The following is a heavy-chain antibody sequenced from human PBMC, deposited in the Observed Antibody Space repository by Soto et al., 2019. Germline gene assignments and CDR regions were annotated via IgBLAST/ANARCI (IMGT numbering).Heavy chain of an antibody. CDR1: GFTFSSYA. V-gene: IGHV3-23*01. Sequence: GGSLRLSCAASGFTFSSYAMSWVRQAPGKGLEWVSAISGSGGSTYYADSVKGRFTISRDNSKNTLYLQMNSLRAEDTAVYYCAKTPVSVLRFLEWSSRGYYYGMDVWGQGTTVTVSS. D-gene: IGHD3-3*01. CDR3: AKTPVSVLRFLEWSSRGYYYGMDV. CDR2: ISGSGGST. J-gene: IGHJ6*02.